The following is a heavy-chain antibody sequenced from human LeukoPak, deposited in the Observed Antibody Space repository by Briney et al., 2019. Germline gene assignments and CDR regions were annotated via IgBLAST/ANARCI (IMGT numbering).Heavy chain of an antibody. V-gene: IGHV1-18*01. CDR2: ISAYNGNT. D-gene: IGHD2-2*01. Sequence: GASVKVSCKASGYTFTSYDINWVRQAPGQGLEWMGWISAYNGNTNYAQKLQGRVTMTTDTSTSTAYMELRSLRSDDTAVYYCARDLPDIVVVPAAMFGGYDAFDIWGQGTMVNVSS. CDR1: GYTFTSYD. CDR3: ARDLPDIVVVPAAMFGGYDAFDI. J-gene: IGHJ3*02.